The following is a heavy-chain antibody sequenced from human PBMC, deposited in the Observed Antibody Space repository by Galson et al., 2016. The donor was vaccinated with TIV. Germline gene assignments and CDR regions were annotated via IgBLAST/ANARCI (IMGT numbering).Heavy chain of an antibody. Sequence: LRLSCAAAGFRFFDFEMSWVRQAPGKGLEWVSGIRAGATNTYYADSVGGRFTISRDNSNNILYLQMDRLQLEDTAVYFCAKDRGHYEALDSWGQGTLVTVSS. V-gene: IGHV3-23*01. CDR3: AKDRGHYEALDS. D-gene: IGHD4-17*01. CDR2: IRAGATNT. CDR1: GFRFFDFE. J-gene: IGHJ4*02.